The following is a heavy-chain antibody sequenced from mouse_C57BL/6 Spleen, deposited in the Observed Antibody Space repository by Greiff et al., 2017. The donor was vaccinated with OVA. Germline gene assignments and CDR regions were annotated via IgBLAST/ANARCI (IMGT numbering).Heavy chain of an antibody. Sequence: QVQLQQPGAELVMPGASVKLSCKASGYTFTSYWMHWVKQRPGQGLEWIGEIDPSDSYTNYNQKFKGKSTLTVDKSSSTAYMQLSSLTSEDSAVYYCASWYYSNFDYWGQGTTLTVSS. V-gene: IGHV1-69*01. D-gene: IGHD2-5*01. CDR2: IDPSDSYT. CDR3: ASWYYSNFDY. J-gene: IGHJ2*01. CDR1: GYTFTSYW.